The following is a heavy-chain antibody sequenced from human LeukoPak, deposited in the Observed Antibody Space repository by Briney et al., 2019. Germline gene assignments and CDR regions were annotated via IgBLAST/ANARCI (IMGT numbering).Heavy chain of an antibody. D-gene: IGHD6-13*01. J-gene: IGHJ6*03. V-gene: IGHV5-51*01. CDR3: ARQGAAGKYYYYYMDV. Sequence: GESLKISCQGSGYNFPIYWIGWVRQMPGQGLEWMGIIYPDDSNTIYGPSFQGQVTFSADKSINTAHLEWSSLKASDTAIYYCARQGAAGKYYYYYMDVWGKGTTVTVSS. CDR2: IYPDDSNT. CDR1: GYNFPIYW.